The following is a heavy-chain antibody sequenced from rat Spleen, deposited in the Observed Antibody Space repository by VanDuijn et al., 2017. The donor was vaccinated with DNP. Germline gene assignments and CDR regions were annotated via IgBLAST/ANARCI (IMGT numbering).Heavy chain of an antibody. CDR3: ATHPNPYYYSGDDWYFDF. J-gene: IGHJ1*01. CDR1: GFTFSDYS. V-gene: IGHV5-7*01. D-gene: IGHD1-1*01. Sequence: EVQLVESGGGLVQPGRSLKLSCAASGFTFSDYSMAWVRQAPKKGLEWVATISYDGGSTYYRDSVKGRFTISRDNAKSTLYLQMDSLRSEDTATYYCATHPNPYYYSGDDWYFDFWGPGTMVTVSS. CDR2: ISYDGGST.